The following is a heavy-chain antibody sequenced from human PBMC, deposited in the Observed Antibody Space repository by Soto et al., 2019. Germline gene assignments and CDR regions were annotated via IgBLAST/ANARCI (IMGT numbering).Heavy chain of an antibody. CDR2: INPSGGRT. CDR3: ASARHIGP. Sequence: ASVKVSCKASGYTFTSYYMHWVRQAPGQGLEWMAMINPSGGRTKYAQIFQGRVTLTRDTSTGTVDMELSSLTSEDTAIYYCASARHIGPWGQGTLVTVSS. V-gene: IGHV1-46*01. D-gene: IGHD2-21*01. J-gene: IGHJ5*02. CDR1: GYTFTSYY.